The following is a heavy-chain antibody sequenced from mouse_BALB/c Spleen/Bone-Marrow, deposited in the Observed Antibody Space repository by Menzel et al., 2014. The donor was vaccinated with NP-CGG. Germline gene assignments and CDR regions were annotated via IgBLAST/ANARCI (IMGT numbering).Heavy chain of an antibody. CDR1: GFTFTDYY. V-gene: IGHV7-3*02. D-gene: IGHD1-1*01. CDR2: IRNKANGYTT. CDR3: ARDRNYDIQWYFDV. J-gene: IGHJ1*01. Sequence: EVQRVESGGGLVQPGGSLRLSCATSGFTFTDYYMSWVRQPPGKALEWLGFIRNKANGYTTEYSASVKGRFTISRDNSQSILYLQMNILRTEDSATYYCARDRNYDIQWYFDVWGAGTTVTVSS.